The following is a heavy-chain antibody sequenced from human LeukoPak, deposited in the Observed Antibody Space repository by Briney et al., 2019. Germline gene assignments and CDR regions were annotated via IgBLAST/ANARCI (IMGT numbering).Heavy chain of an antibody. J-gene: IGHJ4*02. CDR3: ARYHSDRGCSYGYYY. Sequence: SVKVSCKASGGTFSSYAISWVRQAPGQGLEWMGRIIPILGIANYAQKFQGRVTITADKSTSTAYMELSSLRSEDTAVYYCARYHSDRGCSYGYYYWGQGTLVTVSS. D-gene: IGHD5-18*01. V-gene: IGHV1-69*04. CDR1: GGTFSSYA. CDR2: IIPILGIA.